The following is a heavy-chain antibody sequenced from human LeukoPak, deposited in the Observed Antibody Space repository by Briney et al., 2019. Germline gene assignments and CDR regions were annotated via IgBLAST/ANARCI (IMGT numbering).Heavy chain of an antibody. CDR1: GYTFTDYY. Sequence: GASVKVSCKASGYTFTDYYMHWVRQAPGQGLEWMGRINPNSGGTNYAQKFQGRVTMTRDTSISTAYMELSSLRSDDTAFYYCARAPPNSGSYYRLISWFDPWGQGALVTVSS. CDR2: INPNSGGT. J-gene: IGHJ5*02. V-gene: IGHV1-2*06. D-gene: IGHD3-10*01. CDR3: ARAPPNSGSYYRLISWFDP.